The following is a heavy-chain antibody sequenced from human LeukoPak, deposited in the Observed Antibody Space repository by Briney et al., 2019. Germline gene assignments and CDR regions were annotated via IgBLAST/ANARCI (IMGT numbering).Heavy chain of an antibody. D-gene: IGHD1/OR15-1a*01. J-gene: IGHJ4*02. Sequence: SETLSLTCTVSDDSISNAYYWGWIRQPPGKGLEWIGSIYHTGSTYYNPSLKSRVTISVDTSKNQFSLKLSSVTAADTAVYYCARDSTEQFDYWGQGTLVTVSS. CDR1: DDSISNAYY. CDR2: IYHTGST. V-gene: IGHV4-38-2*02. CDR3: ARDSTEQFDY.